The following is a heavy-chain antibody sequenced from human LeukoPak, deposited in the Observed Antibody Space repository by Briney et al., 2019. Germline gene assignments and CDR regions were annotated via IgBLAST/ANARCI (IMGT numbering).Heavy chain of an antibody. CDR2: ISSSSSTI. CDR3: AREISGDYGDY. J-gene: IGHJ4*02. V-gene: IGHV3-48*01. D-gene: IGHD3-3*01. Sequence: QSGGTLRLSCAASGFTFSSYGMSWVRQAPGKGLEWVSYISSSSSTIYYADSVKGRFTISRDNAKNSLYLQMNSLRAEDTAVYYCAREISGDYGDYWGQGTLVTVSS. CDR1: GFTFSSYG.